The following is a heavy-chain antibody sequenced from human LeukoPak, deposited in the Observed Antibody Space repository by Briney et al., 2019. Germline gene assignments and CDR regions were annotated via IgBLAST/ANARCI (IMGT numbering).Heavy chain of an antibody. CDR3: AKGYSSGWYYFDY. CDR2: ISGSGGGT. Sequence: PGGSLRPSCAASGFTFSSFAMSWVRQAPGKGLEWVSAISGSGGGTYYADSVKGRFTISRDNSKNTLYLEMNSQRAEDTAVYYCAKGYSSGWYYFDYWGQGTLVTVSS. CDR1: GFTFSSFA. V-gene: IGHV3-23*01. D-gene: IGHD6-19*01. J-gene: IGHJ4*02.